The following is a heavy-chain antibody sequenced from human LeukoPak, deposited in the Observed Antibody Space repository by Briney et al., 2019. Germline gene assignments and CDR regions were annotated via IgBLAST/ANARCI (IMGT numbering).Heavy chain of an antibody. J-gene: IGHJ3*02. V-gene: IGHV3-30*19. Sequence: PGGSLRLSCAASGFTFSSYGMHWVRQAPGKGLEWVAVISYDGSNKYYADSVKGRFTISRDNSKNTLYLQMNSLRAEDTAVYYCARLLCIYCSSTSCFSPSLDAFDIWGQGTMVTVSS. CDR1: GFTFSSYG. CDR2: ISYDGSNK. D-gene: IGHD2-2*01. CDR3: ARLLCIYCSSTSCFSPSLDAFDI.